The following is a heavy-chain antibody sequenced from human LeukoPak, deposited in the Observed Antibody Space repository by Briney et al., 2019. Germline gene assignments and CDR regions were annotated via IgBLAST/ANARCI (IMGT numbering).Heavy chain of an antibody. D-gene: IGHD5-18*01. V-gene: IGHV3-53*01. CDR1: GFTVSSNY. Sequence: PGGSLRLSCAASGFTVSSNYMSWVRQAPGKGLEWVSVIYSGGSTYYADSVKGRFTISRDNSKNTLYLQMNSLRAEDTAVYYCAKSQLWAPDYFDYWGQGTLVTVSS. CDR3: AKSQLWAPDYFDY. J-gene: IGHJ4*02. CDR2: IYSGGST.